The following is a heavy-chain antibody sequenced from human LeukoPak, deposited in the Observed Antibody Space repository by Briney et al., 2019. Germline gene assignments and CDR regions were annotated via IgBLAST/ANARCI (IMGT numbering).Heavy chain of an antibody. CDR1: GGSINNYF. V-gene: IGHV4-59*08. Sequence: PSETLSLTCAVSGGSINNYFWSWIRQPPGEGLEWIGYIYYSGTTFYNPSLRSRVTMSADTSKNHFSLNLSSVTAADTAIYYCARHYYGGSGAFDIWGQGTMVTAS. J-gene: IGHJ3*02. CDR3: ARHYYGGSGAFDI. D-gene: IGHD4-23*01. CDR2: IYYSGTT.